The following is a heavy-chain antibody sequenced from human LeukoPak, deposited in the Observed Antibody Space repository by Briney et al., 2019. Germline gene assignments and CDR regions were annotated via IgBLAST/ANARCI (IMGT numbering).Heavy chain of an antibody. V-gene: IGHV4-59*01. D-gene: IGHD1-7*01. Sequence: SETLSLTCTVSGRSISSYYWSWIRQPPGKGLEWIGYIYYSGSTNYTPSPKSRVTISVDTSKNQFSLKLSSVTAADTAVYYCARGANYPYYFDYWGQGTLVTVSS. CDR2: IYYSGST. J-gene: IGHJ4*02. CDR3: ARGANYPYYFDY. CDR1: GRSISSYY.